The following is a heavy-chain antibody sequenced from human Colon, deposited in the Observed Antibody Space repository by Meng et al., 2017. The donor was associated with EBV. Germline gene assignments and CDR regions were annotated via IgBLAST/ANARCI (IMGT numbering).Heavy chain of an antibody. J-gene: IGHJ4*02. CDR3: ARVGQWLPIDY. V-gene: IGHV4-4*02. CDR2: IYHGGRT. CDR1: RGSIICSTC. D-gene: IGHD6-19*01. Sequence: LQGSGPGAGKPSGPLSYTCSASRGSIICSTCGSWVRQPPGKGLEWIGEIYHGGRTNYNRSLKSRVTISVDKSKNQFSLNLSSVTAADTAVYYCARVGQWLPIDYWGQGTLVTVSS.